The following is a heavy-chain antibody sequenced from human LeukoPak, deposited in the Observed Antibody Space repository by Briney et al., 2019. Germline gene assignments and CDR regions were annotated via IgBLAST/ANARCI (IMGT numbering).Heavy chain of an antibody. V-gene: IGHV4-39*01. CDR2: IHYSGNT. CDR1: GGSTSSSNYY. J-gene: IGHJ4*02. D-gene: IGHD3-3*01. Sequence: PSETLSLTCTVSGGSTSSSNYYWGWIRQPPGKGLEWIGGIHYSGNTYYNPSLKSRVTISVDTSKNQFSLKLSSVTAADTAVHYCARLGAGPTYYDFCSGYSSFYFDYWGQGTLVTVSS. CDR3: ARLGAGPTYYDFCSGYSSFYFDY.